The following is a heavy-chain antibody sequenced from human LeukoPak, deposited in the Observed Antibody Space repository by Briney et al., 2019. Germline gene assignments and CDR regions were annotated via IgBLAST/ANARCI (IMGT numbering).Heavy chain of an antibody. CDR3: ARGRDGYNHAFDI. CDR1: GFTFSSYW. Sequence: GSLILSCAASGFTFSSYWMSWVRQAPGKGVEWVANIKQDGSEKYYVDSVKGRFTISRDNAKNSLYLQMNSLRAEDTAVYYCARGRDGYNHAFDIWGQGTMVTVSS. V-gene: IGHV3-7*03. J-gene: IGHJ3*02. CDR2: IKQDGSEK. D-gene: IGHD5-24*01.